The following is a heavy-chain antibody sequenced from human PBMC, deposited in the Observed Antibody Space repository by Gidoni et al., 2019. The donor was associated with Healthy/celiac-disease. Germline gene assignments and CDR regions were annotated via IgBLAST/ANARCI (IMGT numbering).Heavy chain of an antibody. V-gene: IGHV4-61*02. CDR2: IYTSGRT. CDR3: AREGRGYCSSTSCSMMPFFDY. Sequence: QVQLQESGPGLVQPSQTLSLTCTVSGGSISRGSYYWSWIRQPAGKGLEWIGRIYTSGRTNYNPSLKSRVTISVDTSKNQFSLKLSSVTAADTAVYYCAREGRGYCSSTSCSMMPFFDYWGQGTLVTVSS. J-gene: IGHJ4*02. CDR1: GGSISRGSYY. D-gene: IGHD2-2*01.